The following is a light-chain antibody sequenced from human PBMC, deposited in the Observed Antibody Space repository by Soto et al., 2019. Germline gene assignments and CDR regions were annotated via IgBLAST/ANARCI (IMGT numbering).Light chain of an antibody. CDR3: QHYNSYSEA. CDR2: KAS. V-gene: IGKV1-5*03. CDR1: QSISSW. Sequence: DIQRTQSPSTLSASVGDRVTIPYRASQSISSWLAWYQQKPGKAPKLLIYKASSLESGVPSRFSGSGSGTEFTLTISSLQPDDFATYYCQHYNSYSEAFGQGAKVDIK. J-gene: IGKJ1*01.